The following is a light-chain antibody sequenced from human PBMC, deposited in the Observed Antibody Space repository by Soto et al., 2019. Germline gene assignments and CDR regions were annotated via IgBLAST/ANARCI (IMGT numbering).Light chain of an antibody. J-gene: IGKJ1*01. CDR3: QQYFNWPLPWT. CDR2: GAS. CDR1: QSIRTN. Sequence: EIALTQSPATLSVSAGGTVTLSCRASQSIRTNVAWYQQNPGQAPRLLVYGASTRATGVPTRFSGSGSGIEFTLTISSLQSEDSAFYFCQQYFNWPLPWTFGPGTKVQIK. V-gene: IGKV3-15*01.